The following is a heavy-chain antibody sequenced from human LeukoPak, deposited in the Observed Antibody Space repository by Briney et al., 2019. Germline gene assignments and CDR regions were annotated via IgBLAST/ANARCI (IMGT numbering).Heavy chain of an antibody. CDR2: ISSSSSYI. V-gene: IGHV3-21*01. Sequence: AGGSLRLSCAASGFTFSSYSMKWVRQAPGKGLEWVSSISSSSSYIYYADSGKGRFTISRHNAKNSLYLQMNSLRAEDTAVYYCARMAATIEDYWGQGTLVTVSS. J-gene: IGHJ4*02. CDR3: ARMAATIEDY. D-gene: IGHD5-24*01. CDR1: GFTFSSYS.